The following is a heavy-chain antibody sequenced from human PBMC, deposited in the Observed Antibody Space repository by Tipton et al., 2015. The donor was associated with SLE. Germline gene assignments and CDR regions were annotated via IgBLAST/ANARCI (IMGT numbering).Heavy chain of an antibody. Sequence: GSLRLSCAASGFTFSSYEMNWVRQAPGKGLEWVSYISSSGSTIYYADSVKGRFTISRDNAKNSLYLQMNSLRAEDTAVYYCARDRSPYYYDSSQDDYWGQGTLVTVSS. CDR3: ARDRSPYYYDSSQDDY. CDR1: GFTFSSYE. V-gene: IGHV3-48*03. D-gene: IGHD3-22*01. CDR2: ISSSGSTI. J-gene: IGHJ4*02.